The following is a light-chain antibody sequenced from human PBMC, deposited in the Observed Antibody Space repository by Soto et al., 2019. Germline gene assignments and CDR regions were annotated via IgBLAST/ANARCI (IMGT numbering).Light chain of an antibody. CDR2: EVN. J-gene: IGLJ1*01. Sequence: QSALTQPPSVSGSPGQSVTISCTGASSDVGGNDYVSWYQQHPGKAPKLILYEVNNRPSGVSNHFSGSKSGNTASLLISGLQADDEADYYCSSYSTTGTLVFGSGTKVTVL. V-gene: IGLV2-14*01. CDR3: SSYSTTGTLV. CDR1: SSDVGGNDY.